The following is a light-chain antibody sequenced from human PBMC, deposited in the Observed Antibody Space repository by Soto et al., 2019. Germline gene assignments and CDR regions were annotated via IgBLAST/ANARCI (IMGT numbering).Light chain of an antibody. Sequence: QSVLTQPASVSGSPGQSITISCTGTSSDVGGYDYVSWYQQHPGKAPKLMIYEVSYRPSGVSNRFSGSKSGNTASLTISGLQAEDEADYYCSSYTTSLVLFGGGPKLTVL. CDR3: SSYTTSLVL. V-gene: IGLV2-14*01. CDR2: EVS. J-gene: IGLJ2*01. CDR1: SSDVGGYDY.